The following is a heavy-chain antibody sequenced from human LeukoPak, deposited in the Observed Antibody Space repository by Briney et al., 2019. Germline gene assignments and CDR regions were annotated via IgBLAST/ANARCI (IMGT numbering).Heavy chain of an antibody. CDR1: EFTFSTYG. J-gene: IGHJ4*02. V-gene: IGHV3-30*02. Sequence: GGSLRLSCAASEFTFSTYGMHWVRQAPGKGLEWVAFIRYDGSNKSYADSVKGRFTISRDNSKNTLYLQMNSLRAEDTAVYYCAKENSGSLTTPLDYWGQGTLATVSS. D-gene: IGHD1-26*01. CDR3: AKENSGSLTTPLDY. CDR2: IRYDGSNK.